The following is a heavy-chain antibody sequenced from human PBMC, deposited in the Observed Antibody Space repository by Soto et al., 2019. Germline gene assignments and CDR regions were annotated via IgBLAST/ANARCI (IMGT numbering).Heavy chain of an antibody. CDR2: VSYDGNNQ. CDR3: ARDRVYYYDNSGYYNFDY. CDR1: GFIFSNYA. D-gene: IGHD3-22*01. Sequence: QVQLVGSGGGVVQPGRSLRVSCAASGFIFSNYAMHWVRQAPGKGLEWVAVVSYDGNNQFYAESVKGRFTISRDSSKTTLYLQMNNLREEDTAVYYCARDRVYYYDNSGYYNFDYWGQGTLVIVSS. J-gene: IGHJ4*02. V-gene: IGHV3-30-3*01.